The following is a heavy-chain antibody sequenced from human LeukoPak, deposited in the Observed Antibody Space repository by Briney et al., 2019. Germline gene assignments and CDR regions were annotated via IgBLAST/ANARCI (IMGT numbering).Heavy chain of an antibody. D-gene: IGHD3-10*01. CDR3: SRDTYYGRVYYYFMDV. CDR1: EFTISPYP. Sequence: GGSLRLSCAASEFTISPYPMSWVGQAPGKGLEWVSTTSVTGIDTYFADSVKGRFTISRDNSKNTVYLQMNSLRVEDTALYYCSRDTYYGRVYYYFMDVWGEGTAVTVSS. J-gene: IGHJ6*03. V-gene: IGHV3-23*01. CDR2: TSVTGIDT.